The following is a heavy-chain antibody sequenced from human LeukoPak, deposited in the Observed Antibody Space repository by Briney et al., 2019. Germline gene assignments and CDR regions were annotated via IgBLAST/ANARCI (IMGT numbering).Heavy chain of an antibody. D-gene: IGHD3-9*01. CDR1: GYTFTSYG. CDR2: ISAYNGNT. CDR3: ARADDILANPDY. J-gene: IGHJ4*02. V-gene: IGHV1-18*01. Sequence: ASVKVSCKASGYTFTSYGISWVRQAPGQGLEWMGWISAYNGNTNYAQKLQGRVTMTTDTSTSTAYTELRSLRSDDTAVYYCARADDILANPDYWGQGTLVTVSS.